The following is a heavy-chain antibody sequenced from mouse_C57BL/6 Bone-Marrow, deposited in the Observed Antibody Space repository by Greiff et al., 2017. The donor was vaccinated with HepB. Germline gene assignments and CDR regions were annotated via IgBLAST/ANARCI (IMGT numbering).Heavy chain of an antibody. Sequence: EVKLMESGGGLVQPGGSLKLSCAASGFTFSDYYMYWVRQTPEKRLEWVAYISNGGGSTYYPDTVKGRFTISRDNAKNTLYLQMSRLKSEDTAMYYCARSIYYDYDGAWFAYWGQGTLVTVSA. CDR2: ISNGGGST. CDR1: GFTFSDYY. D-gene: IGHD2-4*01. J-gene: IGHJ3*01. CDR3: ARSIYYDYDGAWFAY. V-gene: IGHV5-12*01.